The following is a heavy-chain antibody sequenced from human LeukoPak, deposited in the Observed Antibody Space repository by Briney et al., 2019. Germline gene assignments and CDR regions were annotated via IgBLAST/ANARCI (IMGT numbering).Heavy chain of an antibody. J-gene: IGHJ6*02. D-gene: IGHD3-22*01. CDR1: GGYTGSHY. V-gene: IGHV4-4*07. CDR2: ISPSGTT. Sequence: SETLSLTCTVSGGYTGSHYWSWIRQPAGKGLEWIGRISPSGTTHYNPSLGSRVTMSVDTSKNYFSLRLSSVTAADTAVYYCARDMGYYDSSGYHSYGMDVWGQGTTVTVSS. CDR3: ARDMGYYDSSGYHSYGMDV.